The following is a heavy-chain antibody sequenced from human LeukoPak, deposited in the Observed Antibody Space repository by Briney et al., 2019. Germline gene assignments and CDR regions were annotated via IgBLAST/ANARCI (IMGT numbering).Heavy chain of an antibody. D-gene: IGHD5-12*01. V-gene: IGHV1-3*01. J-gene: IGHJ4*02. Sequence: ASVKVSCKASGYTFTSFAIHWVRQAPGQRLEWMGWIIAGNGNTKYSQKFQDRVTITRDTSASTAYMELSSLRSEDTAVYYCAGRGGYEEIVDYWGQGTLVTVSS. CDR3: AGRGGYEEIVDY. CDR2: IIAGNGNT. CDR1: GYTFTSFA.